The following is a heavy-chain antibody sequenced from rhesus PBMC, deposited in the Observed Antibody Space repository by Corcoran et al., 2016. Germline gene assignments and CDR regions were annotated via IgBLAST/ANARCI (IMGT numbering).Heavy chain of an antibody. V-gene: IGHV3S5*01. CDR3: AKDQYWNDGYFDY. D-gene: IGHD1-7*02. CDR2: INSCGGST. Sequence: EVQLVETGGGLVQPGGSLKLSCAASGFTFSSYGMSWVRQAPGQGLEWVSAINSCGGSTYYADSVKGRFTISRDNSKNTLSLQMNSLRAEDTAVYYCAKDQYWNDGYFDYWGQGVLVTVSS. CDR1: GFTFSSYG. J-gene: IGHJ4*01.